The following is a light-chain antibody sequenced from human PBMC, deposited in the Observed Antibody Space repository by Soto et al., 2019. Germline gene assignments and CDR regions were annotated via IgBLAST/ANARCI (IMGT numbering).Light chain of an antibody. J-gene: IGLJ2*01. CDR3: QAWDSSTYVV. CDR1: KLGDKY. V-gene: IGLV3-1*01. CDR2: QDS. Sequence: SYELTQPPLVSVSPGQTASITCSGDKLGDKYACWYQQKPGQSPVLVIYQDSKRPSGIPERFSGSNSGNTATLTISGTQAMDEADYYCQAWDSSTYVVFGGGTQLTVL.